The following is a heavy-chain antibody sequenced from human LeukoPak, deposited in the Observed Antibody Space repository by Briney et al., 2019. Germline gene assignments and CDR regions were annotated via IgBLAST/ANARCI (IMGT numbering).Heavy chain of an antibody. CDR1: GFTFRSYG. J-gene: IGHJ4*02. D-gene: IGHD4-17*01. CDR3: ASDYGDYGGTYGFDY. V-gene: IGHV3-30*03. CDR2: ISYDGTNK. Sequence: GRSLRLSCAASGFTFRSYGMHWVRQAPGKGLEWVAAISYDGTNKYYADSVKGRFTISRDNSKNTLDLQMNSLRAEDTAVYYCASDYGDYGGTYGFDYWGLGTLVTVSS.